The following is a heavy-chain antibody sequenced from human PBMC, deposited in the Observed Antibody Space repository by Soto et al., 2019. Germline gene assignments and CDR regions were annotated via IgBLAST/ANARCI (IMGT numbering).Heavy chain of an antibody. D-gene: IGHD5-18*01. V-gene: IGHV3-30*18. Sequence: GGSLRLSCAASGFPFSSYGMHWVRQAPGKGLEWVAVISYDGSNKYYADSVKGRFTISRDNSKHTLYLQMNSLRAEDTAVYYCAKDLTLQVDTAMGYYYYYGMDVWGQGTTVTVSS. CDR1: GFPFSSYG. CDR2: ISYDGSNK. J-gene: IGHJ6*02. CDR3: AKDLTLQVDTAMGYYYYYGMDV.